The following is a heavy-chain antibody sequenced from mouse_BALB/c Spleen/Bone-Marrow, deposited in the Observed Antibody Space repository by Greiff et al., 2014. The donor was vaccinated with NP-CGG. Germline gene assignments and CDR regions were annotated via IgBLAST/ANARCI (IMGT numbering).Heavy chain of an antibody. CDR3: ARSQAYYGNYFDY. Sequence: EVQLQESGGGLMQPGGSLKLSRAASGFTFSSYGMSWVRQTPDKRLELVATINSNGGSTYYPDSVKGRFTISRDNAKNTLYLQMSSLKSEDTAMYYCARSQAYYGNYFDYWGQGTTLTVSS. CDR1: GFTFSSYG. D-gene: IGHD2-10*01. V-gene: IGHV5-6-3*01. CDR2: INSNGGST. J-gene: IGHJ2*01.